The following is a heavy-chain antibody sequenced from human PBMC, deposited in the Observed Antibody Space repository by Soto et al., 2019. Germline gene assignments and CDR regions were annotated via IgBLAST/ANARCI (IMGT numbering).Heavy chain of an antibody. V-gene: IGHV5-51*01. CDR3: ERHTKYYNDGNYFDY. CDR1: GYTFASYW. D-gene: IGHD3-10*01. CDR2: IYPGDSDT. Sequence: GESLKISCNGSGYTFASYWIAWVRQMPGKGLEWMGIIYPGDSDTRYSPPFQGQVTISADESISTAFLQWSSLKASDTAMYYCERHTKYYNDGNYFDYWGQGALVTVSS. J-gene: IGHJ4*02.